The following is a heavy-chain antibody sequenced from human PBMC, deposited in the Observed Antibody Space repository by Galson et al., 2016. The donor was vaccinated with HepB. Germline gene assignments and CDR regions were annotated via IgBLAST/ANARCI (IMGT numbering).Heavy chain of an antibody. CDR1: GFTVSSTF. D-gene: IGHD6-19*01. CDR2: IYSGDST. J-gene: IGHJ5*02. CDR3: ARGKAVTGSDPLDP. Sequence: SLRLSCAASGFTVSSTFMTWVRQAPGKGLEWVSVIYSGDSTNYADSVKGRFTISRDNSKNTLYLQMNSLRVEATAMYYCARGKAVTGSDPLDPWGQGTLVTVSS. V-gene: IGHV3-53*01.